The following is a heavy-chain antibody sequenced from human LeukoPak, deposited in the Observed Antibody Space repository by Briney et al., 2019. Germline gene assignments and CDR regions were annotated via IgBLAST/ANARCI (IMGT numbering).Heavy chain of an antibody. CDR2: IIPIFGTA. V-gene: IGHV1-69*05. CDR3: ARDDKHGGGAYYYYYYYMDV. Sequence: SVKVSCKASGGTFSSYAISWVRQAPGQGLEWMGGIIPIFGTANYAQKFQGRVTITTGESTSTAYMELSSLRSEDTAVYYCARDDKHGGGAYYYYYYYMDVWGKGTTVTVSS. D-gene: IGHD2-21*01. J-gene: IGHJ6*03. CDR1: GGTFSSYA.